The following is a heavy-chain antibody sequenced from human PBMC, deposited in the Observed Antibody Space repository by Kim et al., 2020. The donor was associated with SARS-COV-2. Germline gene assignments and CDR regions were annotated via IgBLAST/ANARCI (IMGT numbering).Heavy chain of an antibody. CDR2: IYYSEST. V-gene: IGHV4-30-2*01. J-gene: IGHJ6*02. CDR1: GGSISSGGYS. D-gene: IGHD3-10*01. Sequence: SETLSLTCAVSGGSISSGGYSWSWIRQPPGKGLEWIGYIYYSESTYYNPSLKSRVTISVDRSKNQFALKLSSVTAADTAVYYCARGYGSGSPYGMDVWGQGTTVPVSS. CDR3: ARGYGSGSPYGMDV.